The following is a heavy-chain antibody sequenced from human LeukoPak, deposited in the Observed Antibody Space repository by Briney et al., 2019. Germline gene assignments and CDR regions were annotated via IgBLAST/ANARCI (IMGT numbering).Heavy chain of an antibody. CDR3: ARGLGSSSQYYYYGMDV. J-gene: IGHJ6*02. V-gene: IGHV1-69*04. Sequence: SVKVSCKASGGTFSSYAISWGRQAPGQGLEWMGRIIPILDITNYAQKFQGRVTVTADKSTSTAYMELSSLRSEDTAVYYCARGLGSSSQYYYYGMDVWGQGTTVTVSS. CDR1: GGTFSSYA. CDR2: IIPILDIT. D-gene: IGHD6-6*01.